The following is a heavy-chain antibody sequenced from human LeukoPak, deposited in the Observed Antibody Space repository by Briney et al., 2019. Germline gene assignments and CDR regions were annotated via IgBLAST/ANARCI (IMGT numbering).Heavy chain of an antibody. D-gene: IGHD3-3*01. CDR1: GYTFTGYY. Sequence: GASVKVSCEASGYTFTGYYMHWVRQAPGQGLEWMGRINPNSGGTDYAQKFQGRVTMTRDTSISTAYMELSRLRSDDTAVYYCARDLGIFGVVSAYWGQGTLVTVSS. V-gene: IGHV1-2*06. CDR2: INPNSGGT. CDR3: ARDLGIFGVVSAY. J-gene: IGHJ4*02.